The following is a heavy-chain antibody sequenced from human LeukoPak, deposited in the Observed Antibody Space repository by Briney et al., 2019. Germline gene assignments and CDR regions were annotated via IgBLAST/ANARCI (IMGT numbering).Heavy chain of an antibody. CDR3: ARGCSGSYYYYYYYMDV. Sequence: PGGSLRLSCAASGFTFSSYWMSWVRQAPGKGLEWVANIKQDGSEKYYVDSVKGRFTISRDNAKNSLYLQMNSLRAEDTAVYYCARGCSGSYYYYYYYMDVWGKGTTVTVSS. V-gene: IGHV3-7*01. CDR1: GFTFSSYW. J-gene: IGHJ6*03. CDR2: IKQDGSEK. D-gene: IGHD1-26*01.